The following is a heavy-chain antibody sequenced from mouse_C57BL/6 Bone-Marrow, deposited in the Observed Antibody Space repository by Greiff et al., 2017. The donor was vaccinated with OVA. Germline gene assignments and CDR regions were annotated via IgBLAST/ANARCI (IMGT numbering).Heavy chain of an antibody. CDR1: GFTFSDYY. Sequence: EVQGVESGGGLVQPGGSLKLSCAASGFTFSDYYMYWVRQTPEKRLEWVAYISNGGGSTYYPDTVKGRFTISRDNAKNTLYLQMSRLKSEDTAMYYCARQASYDGYHEGFAYWGQGTLVTVSA. CDR3: ARQASYDGYHEGFAY. D-gene: IGHD2-3*01. J-gene: IGHJ3*01. V-gene: IGHV5-12*01. CDR2: ISNGGGST.